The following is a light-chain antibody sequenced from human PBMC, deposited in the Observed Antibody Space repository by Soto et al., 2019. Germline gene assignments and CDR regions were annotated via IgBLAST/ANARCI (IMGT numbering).Light chain of an antibody. J-gene: IGLJ1*01. CDR3: SSYTSSSTPLAV. CDR2: EVS. CDR1: SSDVGGYNY. Sequence: QSALTQPASVSGSPGQAVTISCTGTSSDVGGYNYVSWYQQHPGKAPKLMIYEVSNRPSGVSNRFSGSKSGNTASLTISGLQAEDEADYYCSSYTSSSTPLAVFGTGTKATVL. V-gene: IGLV2-14*01.